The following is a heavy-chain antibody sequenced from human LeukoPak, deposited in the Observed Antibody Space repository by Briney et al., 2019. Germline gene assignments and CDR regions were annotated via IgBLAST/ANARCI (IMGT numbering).Heavy chain of an antibody. Sequence: ASVKVSCKASGYTFTGYYMHWVRQAPGQGLEWMRWINPNSGGTNYAQKFQGRVTMTRDTSISTAYMELSRLRSDDTAVYYCARESAGYCSSTSCPHDPTLDYWGQGTLVTVSS. J-gene: IGHJ4*02. D-gene: IGHD2-2*01. CDR1: GYTFTGYY. CDR3: ARESAGYCSSTSCPHDPTLDY. CDR2: INPNSGGT. V-gene: IGHV1-2*02.